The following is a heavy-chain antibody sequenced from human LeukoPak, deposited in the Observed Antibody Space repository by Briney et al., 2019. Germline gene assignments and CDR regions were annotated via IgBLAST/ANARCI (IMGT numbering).Heavy chain of an antibody. CDR2: IYYTGNT. V-gene: IGHV4-59*08. Sequence: SETLSLTCSVSGGSISGYYWSWIRQPPGRRLEWIGYIYYTGNTTCNPSLKSRVTISIDRSKNLFSLKLTSVTVADTAVYFCARHPGASFDSWGQGNLVTVSS. D-gene: IGHD7-27*01. CDR1: GGSISGYY. CDR3: ARHPGASFDS. J-gene: IGHJ4*02.